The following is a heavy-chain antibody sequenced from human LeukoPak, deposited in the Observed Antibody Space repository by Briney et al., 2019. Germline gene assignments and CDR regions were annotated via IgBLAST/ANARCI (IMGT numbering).Heavy chain of an antibody. D-gene: IGHD3-22*01. J-gene: IGHJ4*02. CDR1: GFTFSSYW. Sequence: PTGGSLRLSCAASGFTFSSYWMHWVRQAPGKGLVWVLRINSDGSSTSYADSVKGRFTISRDNAKNTLYLQMNSLRAEDTAVYYCARDDNYYDSSGYAAPDYWGQGTLVTVSS. V-gene: IGHV3-74*01. CDR3: ARDDNYYDSSGYAAPDY. CDR2: INSDGSST.